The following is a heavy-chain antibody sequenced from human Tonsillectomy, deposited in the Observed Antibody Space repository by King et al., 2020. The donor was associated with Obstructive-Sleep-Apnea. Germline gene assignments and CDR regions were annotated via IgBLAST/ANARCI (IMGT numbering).Heavy chain of an antibody. D-gene: IGHD3-22*01. V-gene: IGHV4-39*07. J-gene: IGHJ4*02. CDR2: IYCSGST. CDR3: ARHDSSGYYYFDS. CDR1: GGSISSSRYY. Sequence: QLQESGPGLVKPSETLSLTCTVSGGSISSSRYYWGGIRQPPGKGLEWIGSIYCSGSTYYNPSLKSRVTISVDTSKNQFSLKLSSVTAADTAVYYCARHDSSGYYYFDSWGQGTLVTVSS.